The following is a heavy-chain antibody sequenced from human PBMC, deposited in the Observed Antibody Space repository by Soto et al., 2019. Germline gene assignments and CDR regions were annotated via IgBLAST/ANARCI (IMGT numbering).Heavy chain of an antibody. Sequence: ASVKVSCKVSGYTLTELSMHWVRQAPGKGLEWMGGFDPEDGETIYAQKFQGRVTMTEDTSTATAYMELSSLRSEDTAVYYCATGTVAGRQVQHWGQGTLVTVSS. CDR1: GYTLTELS. V-gene: IGHV1-24*01. J-gene: IGHJ1*01. CDR3: ATGTVAGRQVQH. CDR2: FDPEDGET. D-gene: IGHD6-19*01.